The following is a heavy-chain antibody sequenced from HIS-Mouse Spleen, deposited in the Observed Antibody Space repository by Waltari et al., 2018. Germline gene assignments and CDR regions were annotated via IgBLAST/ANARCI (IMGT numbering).Heavy chain of an antibody. CDR3: AREIPYSSSWYDWYFDL. D-gene: IGHD6-13*01. CDR2: SYYSWGT. Sequence: QLQLQESGPGLVKPSETLSLTCTVSGGSISSSSYYWGWIRQPPGKGLEWIGSSYYSWGTYSNPSLKGRDTISVDTSKNQFSLKLSSVTAADTAVYYCAREIPYSSSWYDWYFDLWGRGTLVTVSS. V-gene: IGHV4-39*07. CDR1: GGSISSSSYY. J-gene: IGHJ2*01.